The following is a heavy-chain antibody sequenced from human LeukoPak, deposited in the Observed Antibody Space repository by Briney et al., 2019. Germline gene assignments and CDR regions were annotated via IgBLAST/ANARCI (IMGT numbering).Heavy chain of an antibody. CDR2: IYYSGST. CDR1: GGSISSSSYY. D-gene: IGHD3-9*01. CDR3: ARRQRNYDILTGYYLNWFDP. Sequence: SETLSLTCTVSGGSISSSSYYWGWIRQPPGTGLEWIGSIYYSGSTYYNPSLKSRVTISVDTSKNQFSLKLSSVTAADTAVYYCARRQRNYDILTGYYLNWFDPWGQGTLVTVSS. J-gene: IGHJ5*02. V-gene: IGHV4-39*01.